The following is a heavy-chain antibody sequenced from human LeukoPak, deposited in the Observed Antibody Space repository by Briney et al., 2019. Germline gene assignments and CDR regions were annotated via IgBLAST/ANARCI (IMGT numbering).Heavy chain of an antibody. V-gene: IGHV3-23*01. CDR2: ISGSGGST. CDR1: GFTFSSYA. Sequence: PEGSLRLSCAAPGFTFSSYAMSWVRQAPGKGLEWVSTISGSGGSTHYADSVNGRFTISRDSSKNTLHLQMNSLRVEDTAVYYCAKDMVRGVIQSAFDFWGQGTLVTVSS. D-gene: IGHD3-10*01. J-gene: IGHJ4*02. CDR3: AKDMVRGVIQSAFDF.